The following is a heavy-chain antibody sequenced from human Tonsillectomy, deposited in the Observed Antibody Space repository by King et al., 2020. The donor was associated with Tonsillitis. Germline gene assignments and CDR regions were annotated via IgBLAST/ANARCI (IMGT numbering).Heavy chain of an antibody. Sequence: VQLVESGGGLVQPGGSLRLSCAASGFTLSSSWMSWVRQAPGKGLEWVANIKEDGSEKYYVDSVKGRFTISRDNAKNSLYLQMNSLRAEDTAVYYCARERVLPFPYGSGFSYFDYWGQGTLVTVSS. V-gene: IGHV3-7*01. CDR2: IKEDGSEK. CDR1: GFTLSSSW. J-gene: IGHJ4*02. CDR3: ARERVLPFPYGSGFSYFDY. D-gene: IGHD3-10*01.